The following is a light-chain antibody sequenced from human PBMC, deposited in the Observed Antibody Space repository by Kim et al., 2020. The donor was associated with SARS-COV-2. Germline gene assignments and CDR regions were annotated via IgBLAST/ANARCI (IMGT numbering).Light chain of an antibody. V-gene: IGKV3-20*01. CDR1: QSLSSSF. CDR2: GAS. CDR3: QQYGSSPII. Sequence: EIVLTQSPGTLSLSPGERATLSCRASQSLSSSFLAWYQQKPGQAPRLLIYGASSRATGIPDRFSGSGSGTDFTLSISRLEPEDFAVYYCQQYGSSPIIFGQGTRLEIK. J-gene: IGKJ5*01.